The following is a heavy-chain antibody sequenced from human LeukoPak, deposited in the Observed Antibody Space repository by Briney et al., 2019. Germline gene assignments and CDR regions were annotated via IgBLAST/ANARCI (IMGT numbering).Heavy chain of an antibody. D-gene: IGHD2-15*01. V-gene: IGHV1-2*02. CDR2: INPNSGGT. CDR3: AREMGGDIVVVVAAISRGGYFDY. CDR1: GYTFTGYY. Sequence: ASVKVSCKASGYTFTGYYMHWVRQAPGQGLEWMGWINPNSGGTNYAQKFQGRVTMTRDTSISTAYMELSRLRSDDTAVYYCAREMGGDIVVVVAAISRGGYFDYWGQGTLVTVSS. J-gene: IGHJ4*02.